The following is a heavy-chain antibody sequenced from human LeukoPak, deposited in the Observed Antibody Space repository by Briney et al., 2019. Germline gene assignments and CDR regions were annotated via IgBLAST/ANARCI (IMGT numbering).Heavy chain of an antibody. J-gene: IGHJ4*02. CDR3: AKDDGWLHYYH. CDR2: ISPCGEIT. D-gene: IGHD3-10*01. Sequence: GGSLRLSCAASGFTFSSHGMNWVRQAPGKGLEWVSGISPCGEITYYADSVKGRFTISRDNSRNTVSLQMRSLRVEDTATYYCAKDDGWLHYYHWGQGILVTVSS. CDR1: GFTFSSHG. V-gene: IGHV3-23*01.